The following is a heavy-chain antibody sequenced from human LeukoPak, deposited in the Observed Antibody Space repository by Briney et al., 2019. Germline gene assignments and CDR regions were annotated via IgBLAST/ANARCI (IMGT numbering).Heavy chain of an antibody. CDR1: GFTVSSND. Sequence: GGSLRLSCAASGFTVSSNDMSWVRQAPGKGLEWVSVIYSGGSTYYADSVKGRFTISRHNSKNTLYLQMNSLRAEDTAVYYCARERYDSSGYYYSKYWYFDLWGRGTLVTVSS. J-gene: IGHJ2*01. CDR3: ARERYDSSGYYYSKYWYFDL. V-gene: IGHV3-53*04. CDR2: IYSGGST. D-gene: IGHD3-22*01.